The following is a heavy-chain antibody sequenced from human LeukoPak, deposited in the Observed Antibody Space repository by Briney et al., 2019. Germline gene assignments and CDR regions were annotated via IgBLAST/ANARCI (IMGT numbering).Heavy chain of an antibody. J-gene: IGHJ4*02. CDR3: AKPVSSSWCFDY. D-gene: IGHD6-13*01. Sequence: GGSLRLSCAASGFTFSSYAMSWVRQAPGKGLEWVSAISGSGGSTYYADSVKGRFTISRDNPKNTLYLQMNSLRAEDTAVYYCAKPVSSSWCFDYWGQGTLVTVSS. CDR2: ISGSGGST. V-gene: IGHV3-23*01. CDR1: GFTFSSYA.